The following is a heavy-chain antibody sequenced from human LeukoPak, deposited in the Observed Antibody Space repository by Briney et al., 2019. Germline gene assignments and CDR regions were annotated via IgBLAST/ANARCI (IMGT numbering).Heavy chain of an antibody. Sequence: PGGSLRLSCAASGFTFSSYWMHWVRQAPGKGLVWVSRINSDGSSTSYADSVKGRFTTSRDNAKNTLFLQMNSLGAEDTAVYYCARDFLYCSGGSCNWFDPWGQGTLVTVSS. CDR2: INSDGSST. D-gene: IGHD2-15*01. CDR3: ARDFLYCSGGSCNWFDP. CDR1: GFTFSSYW. J-gene: IGHJ5*02. V-gene: IGHV3-74*01.